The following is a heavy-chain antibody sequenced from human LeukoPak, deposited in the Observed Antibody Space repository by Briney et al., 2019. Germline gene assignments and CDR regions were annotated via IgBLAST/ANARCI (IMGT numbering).Heavy chain of an antibody. CDR1: GFTFSSYE. CDR3: AELGITMIGGV. J-gene: IGHJ6*04. V-gene: IGHV3-48*03. D-gene: IGHD3-10*02. CDR2: ISSSGSTI. Sequence: GGSLRLSCAASGFTFSSYEMTSVRQAPGKGLEWVSYISSSGSTIYYADSVKGRFTISRDNAKNSLYLQMNSLRAEDTAVYYCAELGITMIGGVWGKGTTVTISS.